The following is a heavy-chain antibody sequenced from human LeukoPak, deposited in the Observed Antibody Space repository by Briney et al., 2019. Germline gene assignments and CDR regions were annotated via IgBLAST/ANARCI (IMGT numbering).Heavy chain of an antibody. D-gene: IGHD3-16*01. Sequence: PGGSLRLSCTASGLTFSTYGVHWVRQAPGKGLVWVSQIKFDGSLASYADSVKGRFTISRDNAKNTLYLQMNTLGTEDTAVYYCVTGHYDSRMYFDLWGRGTLVTVSS. J-gene: IGHJ2*01. CDR1: GLTFSTYG. CDR3: VTGHYDSRMYFDL. V-gene: IGHV3-74*01. CDR2: IKFDGSLA.